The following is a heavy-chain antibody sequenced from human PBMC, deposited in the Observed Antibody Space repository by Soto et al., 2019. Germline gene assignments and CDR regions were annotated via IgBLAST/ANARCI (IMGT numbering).Heavy chain of an antibody. CDR2: ISWNSGSI. Sequence: EVQLVESGGGLVQPGRSLRLSCAASGFTFDDYAMHWVRQAPGKGLEWVSGISWNSGSIGYADSVKGRFTISRDNAKNSLYLQMNSLRAEDTALYYCAKDIGGAVAGTGDYWGHGTLVTVSS. J-gene: IGHJ4*01. D-gene: IGHD6-19*01. CDR1: GFTFDDYA. CDR3: AKDIGGAVAGTGDY. V-gene: IGHV3-9*01.